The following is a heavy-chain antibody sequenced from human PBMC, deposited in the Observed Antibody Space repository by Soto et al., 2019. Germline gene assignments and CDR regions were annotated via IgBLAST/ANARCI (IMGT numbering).Heavy chain of an antibody. CDR2: IIPIFTTT. D-gene: IGHD6-13*01. J-gene: IGHJ3*02. CDR1: GGTFSNHA. Sequence: QVHLVQSGAEVKKPGYSVKVSCKASGGTFSNHAINWVRQAPGQGLEWMGRIIPIFTTTNYAQKFQGRVTITADETTITAYMELSSLKHDDTAVYYCAREVAADGTFREDVFDIWGQGTLVTVSS. CDR3: AREVAADGTFREDVFDI. V-gene: IGHV1-69*12.